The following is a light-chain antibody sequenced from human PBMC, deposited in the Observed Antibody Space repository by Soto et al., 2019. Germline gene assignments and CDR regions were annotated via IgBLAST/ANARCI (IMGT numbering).Light chain of an antibody. CDR3: QHYKSYSEA. J-gene: IGKJ1*01. CDR1: QAISSW. V-gene: IGKV1-5*03. CDR2: KAS. Sequence: TQSPSTLSGSVGDRVTITCRASQAISSWLAWYQQKPGKAPKLLIYKASTLKSGVPSRFSGSGSGTEFTLTISSLQPDDFATYYCQHYKSYSEAFGQETKVDIK.